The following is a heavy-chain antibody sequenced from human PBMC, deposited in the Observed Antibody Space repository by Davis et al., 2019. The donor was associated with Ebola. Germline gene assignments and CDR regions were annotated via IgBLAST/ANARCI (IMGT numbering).Heavy chain of an antibody. J-gene: IGHJ6*02. CDR3: ARVGSASGSYPYYYGMDV. Sequence: PSETLSLTCSVSGGSITTHFWSWIRQPPGKGLEWIGYIYYDGRTNYNPSLKSRVTMSIDTSKKQFSLKMSSVTAADTAVYYCARVGSASGSYPYYYGMDVWGQGTTVTVSS. V-gene: IGHV4-59*11. D-gene: IGHD3-10*01. CDR1: GGSITTHF. CDR2: IYYDGRT.